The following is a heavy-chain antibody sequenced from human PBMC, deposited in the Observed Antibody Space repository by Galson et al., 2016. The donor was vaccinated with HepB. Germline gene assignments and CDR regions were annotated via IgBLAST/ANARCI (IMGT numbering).Heavy chain of an antibody. J-gene: IGHJ6*02. V-gene: IGHV3-30*04. Sequence: WVRQDPGKGLEWVAVISYDGSEKNYADSVKGRFIISRDNSKNTLYVQMNSLRPEDTAMYYCAREDLMPPYYYYGMDVWGQGTPVTVS. CDR2: ISYDGSEK. D-gene: IGHD2-2*01. CDR3: AREDLMPPYYYYGMDV.